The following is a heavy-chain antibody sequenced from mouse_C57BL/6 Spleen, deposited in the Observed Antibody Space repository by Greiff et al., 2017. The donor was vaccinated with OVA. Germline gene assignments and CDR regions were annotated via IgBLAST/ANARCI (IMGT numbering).Heavy chain of an antibody. CDR3: ARGGYYGGAMDY. D-gene: IGHD1-1*01. V-gene: IGHV1-53*01. J-gene: IGHJ4*01. CDR2: INPSNGGT. Sequence: QVQLQQPGTELVKPGASVKLSCKASGYTFTSYWMHWVKQRPGQGLEWIGNINPSNGGTNYNEKFKSKATLTVDKSASTAYMQRSSLTSEDSAVYYCARGGYYGGAMDYWGQGTSVTVSS. CDR1: GYTFTSYW.